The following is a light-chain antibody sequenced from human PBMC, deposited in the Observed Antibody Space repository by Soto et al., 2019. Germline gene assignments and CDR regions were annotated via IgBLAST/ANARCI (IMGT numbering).Light chain of an antibody. CDR1: SGSVSTSYY. CDR2: STN. CDR3: VLYMGSGIWV. J-gene: IGLJ2*01. V-gene: IGLV8-61*01. Sequence: QTVVTQEPSFSVSPVMTVTLTCGLSSGSVSTSYYPSWYQQTPGQAPRTLIYSTNTRSSGVPDRFSGSILGNKAALTITGAQADDESDYYCVLYMGSGIWVFGGGTKLTVL.